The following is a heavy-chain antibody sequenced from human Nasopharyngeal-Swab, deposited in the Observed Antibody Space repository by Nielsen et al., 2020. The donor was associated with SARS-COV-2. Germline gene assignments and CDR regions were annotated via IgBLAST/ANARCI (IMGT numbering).Heavy chain of an antibody. D-gene: IGHD3-22*01. CDR3: ARSLGRSGSREGDYFDY. J-gene: IGHJ4*02. Sequence: ASVKVSCKASGDTFTSYDINWVRQATGQGLEWIGWMNPNSGNTGYAQKFQGRVTMTRNTSISTAYMELSSLRSEDTAVYYCARSLGRSGSREGDYFDYWGQGTLVTVSS. CDR1: GDTFTSYD. CDR2: MNPNSGNT. V-gene: IGHV1-8*01.